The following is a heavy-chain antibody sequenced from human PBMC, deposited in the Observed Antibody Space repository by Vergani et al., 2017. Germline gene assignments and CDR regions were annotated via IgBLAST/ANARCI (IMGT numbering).Heavy chain of an antibody. CDR1: GFTFSSYG. D-gene: IGHD2-2*01. Sequence: QVQLVESGGGVVQPGRSLRLSCAASGFTFSSYGMHWVRQAPGKGLEWVAVIWYDGSNKYYADSVKGRFTISRDNAKNSLYLQMNSLRAEDTAVYYCARVVVPAAILDWFDPWGQGTLVTVSS. V-gene: IGHV3-33*01. CDR3: ARVVVPAAILDWFDP. J-gene: IGHJ5*02. CDR2: IWYDGSNK.